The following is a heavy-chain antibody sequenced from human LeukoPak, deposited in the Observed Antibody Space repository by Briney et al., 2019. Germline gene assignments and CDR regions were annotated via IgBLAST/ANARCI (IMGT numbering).Heavy chain of an antibody. CDR2: ISAYNGNT. V-gene: IGHV1-18*01. CDR3: ARDSSTYSSSWYVLDY. D-gene: IGHD6-13*01. CDR1: GYTFTSYG. J-gene: IGHJ4*02. Sequence: ASVKVSCKASGYTFTSYGISLVRQAPGQGLEWMGWISAYNGNTNYAQKLQGRVTMTTDTSTSTAYMELRSLRSDDTAVYYCARDSSTYSSSWYVLDYWGQGTLVTVSS.